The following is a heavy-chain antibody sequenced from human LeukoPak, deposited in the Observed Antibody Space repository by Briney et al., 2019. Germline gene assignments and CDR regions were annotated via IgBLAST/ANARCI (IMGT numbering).Heavy chain of an antibody. CDR2: IYYSGST. CDR1: GGSISSYY. J-gene: IGHJ4*02. V-gene: IGHV4-59*01. D-gene: IGHD1-26*01. Sequence: SETLPLTCTVSGGSISSYYWSWIRQPPGKGLEWIGYIYYSGSTNYNPSLKSRVTISVDTSKNQFSLKLSSVTAADTAVYYCARVVPEGWSGSYRVVDYWGQGTLVTVSS. CDR3: ARVVPEGWSGSYRVVDY.